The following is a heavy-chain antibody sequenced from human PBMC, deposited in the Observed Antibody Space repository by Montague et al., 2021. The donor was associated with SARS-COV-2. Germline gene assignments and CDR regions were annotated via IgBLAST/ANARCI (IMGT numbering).Heavy chain of an antibody. J-gene: IGHJ3*02. V-gene: IGHV3-21*01. CDR2: ISTSSLYI. Sequence: SLRLSCAASGFTFSKYSMNWVRQAPGKGLEWVSSISTSSLYIYYAASVKGRFTISRANAKNSLFLQMDSLRAEDTAVYYCARALSASYSVGGDSFDIWGQGKRVTVSS. CDR3: ARALSASYSVGGDSFDI. D-gene: IGHD5/OR15-5a*01. CDR1: GFTFSKYS.